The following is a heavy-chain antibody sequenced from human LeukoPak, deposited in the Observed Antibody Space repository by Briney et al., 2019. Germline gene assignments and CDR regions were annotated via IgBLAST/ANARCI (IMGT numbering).Heavy chain of an antibody. D-gene: IGHD1-1*01. CDR1: GFTFSTSA. CDR3: ASGIRERGFDY. V-gene: IGHV3-21*01. Sequence: PGGSLRLSCAASGFTFSTSAMNWVRQAPGRGLEWVSSISPTGGAIFYADSLRGRFTISRDNAKNSLYLQMKSLRAEDTALYFCASGIRERGFDYWGQGTLVTVSS. CDR2: ISPTGGAI. J-gene: IGHJ4*02.